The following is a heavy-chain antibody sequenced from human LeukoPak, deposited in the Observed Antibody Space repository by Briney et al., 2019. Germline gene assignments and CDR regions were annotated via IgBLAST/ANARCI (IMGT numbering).Heavy chain of an antibody. V-gene: IGHV3-7*03. CDR1: GFTFSSYW. CDR2: IKQDGSEK. CDR3: AKDRLERPNAFDI. Sequence: GGSLRLSCAASGFTFSSYWMSWVRQAPGKGLEWVANIKQDGSEKYYVDSVKGRFTISRDNAKNSLYLQMNSLRAEDTAVYYCAKDRLERPNAFDIWGQGTMVTVSS. J-gene: IGHJ3*02. D-gene: IGHD1-1*01.